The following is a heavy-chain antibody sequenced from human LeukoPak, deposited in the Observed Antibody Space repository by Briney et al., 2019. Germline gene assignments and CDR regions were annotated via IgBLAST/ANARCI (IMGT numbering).Heavy chain of an antibody. CDR2: ISYDGSNK. J-gene: IGHJ4*02. V-gene: IGHV3-30*04. CDR1: GFTFSSYA. CDR3: ARDPE. Sequence: GGSLRLSWAAAGFTFSSYAMPWVRQAPGKGLEWVAVISYDGSNKYYADSVKGRFTISRDNSKNTLYLQMNSLRAEDTAVYYCARDPEWGQGTLVTVSS.